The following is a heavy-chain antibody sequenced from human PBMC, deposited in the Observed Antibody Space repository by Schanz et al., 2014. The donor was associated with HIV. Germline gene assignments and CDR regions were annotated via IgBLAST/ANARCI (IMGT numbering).Heavy chain of an antibody. Sequence: QVQLVESGGGVVQPGRSLRLSCAASGFTFSSYGMHWVRQAPGKGLEWVAVISFDGNNKYYADSVKGRFTISRDNSKNTLYLQMNSLRVEDTAVYYCAKEEQQLGGVGGYHFDYWGQGTLVTVSS. J-gene: IGHJ4*02. CDR2: ISFDGNNK. V-gene: IGHV3-30*19. CDR3: AKEEQQLGGVGGYHFDY. D-gene: IGHD6-13*01. CDR1: GFTFSSYG.